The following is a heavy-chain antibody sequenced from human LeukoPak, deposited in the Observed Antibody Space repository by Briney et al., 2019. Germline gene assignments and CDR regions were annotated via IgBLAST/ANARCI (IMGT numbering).Heavy chain of an antibody. CDR1: GYTFTGYY. Sequence: ASVKVSCKASGYTFTGYYMHWVRQAPGQGLEWMGWINPNSGGTNYAQKFQGRVTMTRDTSISTAYMELSRLRSDDTAVYYCARGGYYYGSGSYYLGGDYWGQGTLVTVSS. CDR3: ARGGYYYGSGSYYLGGDY. J-gene: IGHJ4*02. D-gene: IGHD3-10*01. V-gene: IGHV1-2*02. CDR2: INPNSGGT.